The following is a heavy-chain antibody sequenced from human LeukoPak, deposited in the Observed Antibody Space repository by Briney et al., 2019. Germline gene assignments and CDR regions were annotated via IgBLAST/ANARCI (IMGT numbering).Heavy chain of an antibody. CDR3: ARARRYCSSTSCYFNWFDP. J-gene: IGHJ5*02. Sequence: SETLSLTCAVYGGSFSGYYRSWIRQPPGKGLEWSGEINHSGSTNYNPSLKSRVTISVDTSKNQFSLKLSSVTAADTAVYYCARARRYCSSTSCYFNWFDPWGQGTLVTVSS. V-gene: IGHV4-34*01. CDR1: GGSFSGYY. D-gene: IGHD2-2*01. CDR2: INHSGST.